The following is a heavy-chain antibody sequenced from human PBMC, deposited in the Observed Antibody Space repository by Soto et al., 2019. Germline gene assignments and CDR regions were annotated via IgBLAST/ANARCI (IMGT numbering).Heavy chain of an antibody. CDR1: GFTFSSYG. CDR3: AKDRGDINYYYYYGMDV. J-gene: IGHJ6*02. V-gene: IGHV3-30*18. D-gene: IGHD2-15*01. CDR2: ISYDGSNK. Sequence: RSLRLSCAASGFTFSSYGMHWVRQAPGKGLEWVAVISYDGSNKYYADSVKGRFTISRDNSKNTLYLQMNSLRAEDTAVYYCAKDRGDINYYYYYGMDVWGQGT.